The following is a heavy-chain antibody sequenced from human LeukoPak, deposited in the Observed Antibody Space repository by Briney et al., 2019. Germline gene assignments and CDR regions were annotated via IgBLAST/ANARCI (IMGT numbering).Heavy chain of an antibody. Sequence: PGGSLRLSWAASGFTFSDYYMSWIRQAPGKGLEWVSSISSSSSYIYYADSVKGRFTISRDNAKNSLYLQMNSLRAEDTAVYYCARDSDGDYGTDYWGQGTLVTVSS. V-gene: IGHV3-11*06. J-gene: IGHJ4*02. D-gene: IGHD4-17*01. CDR3: ARDSDGDYGTDY. CDR1: GFTFSDYY. CDR2: ISSSSSYI.